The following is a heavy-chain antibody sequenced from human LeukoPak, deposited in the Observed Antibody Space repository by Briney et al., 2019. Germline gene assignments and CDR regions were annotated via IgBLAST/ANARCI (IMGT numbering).Heavy chain of an antibody. V-gene: IGHV3-30*18. CDR3: AKDAAFGVVAYYHYGMDV. Sequence: PGRSLRLSCAASGFTFSSYGMHWVRQAPGKGLEWVAVISYDGSNKYYADSVKGRFTISRDNSKNTLYLQMNSLRAEDTAVYYCAKDAAFGVVAYYHYGMDVWGQGTTVTVSS. CDR1: GFTFSSYG. D-gene: IGHD3-3*01. CDR2: ISYDGSNK. J-gene: IGHJ6*02.